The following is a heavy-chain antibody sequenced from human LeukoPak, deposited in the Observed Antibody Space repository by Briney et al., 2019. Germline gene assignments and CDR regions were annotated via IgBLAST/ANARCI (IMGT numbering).Heavy chain of an antibody. J-gene: IGHJ4*02. CDR3: AKGPDDGGKSY. D-gene: IGHD4/OR15-4a*01. Sequence: QPGGSLRLSCAASGFTFSSYGMHWVRQAPGKGLEWVAVIWYDGSNKYYADSVKGRFTISRDNSKNTLYLQMNSLRAEDTAVYYCAKGPDDGGKSYWGQGTLVTVSS. CDR2: IWYDGSNK. CDR1: GFTFSSYG. V-gene: IGHV3-33*06.